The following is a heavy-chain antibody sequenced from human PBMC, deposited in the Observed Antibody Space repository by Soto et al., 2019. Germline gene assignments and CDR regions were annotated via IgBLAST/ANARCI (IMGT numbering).Heavy chain of an antibody. CDR2: IRTYNGKT. V-gene: IGHV1-18*01. J-gene: IGHJ4*02. Sequence: QAQLVQSGAEVKKHGASVKVSCKASGYTLSTYGISWVRQAPGQGLEWMGWIRTYNGKTHYAQNFQDRDTMTTDTSTSTAYIYVRNFRSYDTVVNYWARDDCISTTCYESYWSQGTLVAFAS. CDR1: GYTLSTYG. D-gene: IGHD2-2*01. CDR3: ARDDCISTTCYESY.